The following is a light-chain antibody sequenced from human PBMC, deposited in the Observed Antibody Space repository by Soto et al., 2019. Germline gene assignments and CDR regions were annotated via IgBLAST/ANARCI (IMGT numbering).Light chain of an antibody. J-gene: IGLJ1*01. V-gene: IGLV4-60*03. CDR1: SGHSSYT. CDR2: LEGSGSY. Sequence: QLVLTQSSSASASLGSSVKLTCTLSSGHSSYTIAWHQQLPGKAPRYLMNLEGSGSYNKGSGVPDRFSGSSSGADRYLTILIRSSESDSHHFRAHSDTTTAALGSAIKLTVL. CDR3: AHSDTTTAA.